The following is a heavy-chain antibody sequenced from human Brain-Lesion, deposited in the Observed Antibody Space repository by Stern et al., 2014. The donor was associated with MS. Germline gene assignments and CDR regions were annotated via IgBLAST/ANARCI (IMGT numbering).Heavy chain of an antibody. CDR3: ARGRSRVHPPLDP. CDR1: GYSITSAAFS. CDR2: MNFGGSH. J-gene: IGHJ5*02. D-gene: IGHD2-2*01. Sequence: VQLVESGSGLVKPSQTLSLTCSVSGYSITSAAFSWTWIRPAPGKGLEWVGYMNFGGSHLSQPFLRSRVNISVETLKTRTPLGLNSVTAADTAVYYCARGRSRVHPPLDPWGQGTLVTVSS. V-gene: IGHV4-30-2*01.